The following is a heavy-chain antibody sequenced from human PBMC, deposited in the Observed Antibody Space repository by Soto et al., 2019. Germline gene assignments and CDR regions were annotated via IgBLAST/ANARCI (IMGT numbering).Heavy chain of an antibody. Sequence: GGSLRLSCAASGFTFSSSAMRWVRQAPGKALEWVSAISGSGDSTYYADSVKGRFTLSRDNSKNTLYLPIPSLRGEATAVYYCAKEDNWNSAPWGQGTLVTVSS. D-gene: IGHD1-7*01. V-gene: IGHV3-23*01. CDR2: ISGSGDST. CDR3: AKEDNWNSAP. J-gene: IGHJ5*02. CDR1: GFTFSSSA.